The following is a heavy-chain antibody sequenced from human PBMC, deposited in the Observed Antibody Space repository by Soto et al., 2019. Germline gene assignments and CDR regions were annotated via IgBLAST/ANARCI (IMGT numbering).Heavy chain of an antibody. V-gene: IGHV1-2*02. J-gene: IGHJ4*02. CDR3: ARGQLVRGVIIVDFDY. D-gene: IGHD3-10*01. CDR1: GYTFTDYY. CDR2: INPNSGGT. Sequence: QVQLMQSGAEVKKPGASVKVSCKASGYTFTDYYIHWVRQAPGQGLEWMGWINPNSGGTNYAQKFQGRVTMTRDTSFSTAYMELTWLKSDDTAVYYCARGQLVRGVIIVDFDYWGQGTLVTVSS.